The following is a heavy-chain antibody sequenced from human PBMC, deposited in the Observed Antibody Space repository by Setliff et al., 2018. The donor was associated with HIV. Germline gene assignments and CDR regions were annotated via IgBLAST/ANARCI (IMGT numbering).Heavy chain of an antibody. D-gene: IGHD3-22*01. CDR1: GYSFTSYW. Sequence: GESLKISCKGSGYSFTSYWIGWVRQMPGKGLEWMGIIYPGDSDPRYSPSFQGQVTISADKSISTAYLQWSSLTASDTAMYYCARRMRYYDSSGYYGHYFDSWGQGTLVTVSS. CDR3: ARRMRYYDSSGYYGHYFDS. J-gene: IGHJ4*02. V-gene: IGHV5-51*01. CDR2: IYPGDSDP.